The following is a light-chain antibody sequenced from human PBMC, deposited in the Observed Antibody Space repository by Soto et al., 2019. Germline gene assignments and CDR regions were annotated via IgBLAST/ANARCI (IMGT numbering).Light chain of an antibody. Sequence: DIQMTQSPSSLSASVGDRATITCQASQNINNYLNWHQQTPGRAPKLLIYDASNLEAGVPSRLRGSGSGTDFTFTISRMQPEDIATYYCQQYENLPTFGQGTRLEIK. J-gene: IGKJ5*01. V-gene: IGKV1-33*01. CDR1: QNINNY. CDR2: DAS. CDR3: QQYENLPT.